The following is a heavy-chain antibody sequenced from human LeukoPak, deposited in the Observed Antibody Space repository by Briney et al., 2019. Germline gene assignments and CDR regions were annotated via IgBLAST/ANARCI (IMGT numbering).Heavy chain of an antibody. CDR1: GGSISSGGYY. CDR2: IYYSGST. CDR3: ARAPANYYDDPFDP. V-gene: IGHV4-31*03. D-gene: IGHD3-22*01. J-gene: IGHJ5*02. Sequence: PSQTLSLTCTVSGGSISSGGYYWSWIRQHPGKGLEWIGYIYYSGSTYYNPSLKSRVTISVDTSKNQFSLKLSSVTAADTAVYYCARAPANYYDDPFDPWGQGTLVTVSS.